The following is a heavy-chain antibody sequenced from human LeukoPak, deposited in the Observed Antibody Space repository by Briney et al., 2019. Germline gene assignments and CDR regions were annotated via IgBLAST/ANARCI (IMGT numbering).Heavy chain of an antibody. CDR3: ARDGGVSSSWKYFDY. Sequence: PSETLSLTCTVSGGSISSSSYYWGWIRQPPGKGLEWVGSIYYSGSTYYNPSLKSRVTISVDTSKNQFSLKLSSVTAADTAVYYCARDGGVSSSWKYFDYWGQGTLVTVSS. D-gene: IGHD6-13*01. J-gene: IGHJ4*02. V-gene: IGHV4-39*07. CDR1: GGSISSSSYY. CDR2: IYYSGST.